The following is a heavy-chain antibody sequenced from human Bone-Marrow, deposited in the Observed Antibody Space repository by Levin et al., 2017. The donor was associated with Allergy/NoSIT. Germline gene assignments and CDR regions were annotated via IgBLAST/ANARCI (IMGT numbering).Heavy chain of an antibody. CDR1: GGSISSYY. D-gene: IGHD3-22*01. J-gene: IGHJ3*02. CDR3: ARVDYYDSSGYYYDHAFDI. V-gene: IGHV4-4*07. CDR2: IYTSGST. Sequence: KPSETLSLTCTVSGGSISSYYWSWIRQPAGKGLEWIGRIYTSGSTNYNPSLKSRVTMSVDTSKNQFSLKLSSVTAADTAVYYCARVDYYDSSGYYYDHAFDIWGQGTMVTVSS.